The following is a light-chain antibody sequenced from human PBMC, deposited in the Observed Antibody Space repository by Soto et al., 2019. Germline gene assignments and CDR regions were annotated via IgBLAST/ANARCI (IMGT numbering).Light chain of an antibody. CDR1: QSVSSN. CDR3: QQHNNWPPWT. Sequence: EIVLTQSPGTLSLSPGERATLSCRASQSVSSNLAWYQQKPGQAPRLLIYGASTRATGIPARFSGSGSGTEFTLTISSLQSEDFAVYYCQQHNNWPPWTFGQGTKVDIK. J-gene: IGKJ1*01. V-gene: IGKV3-15*01. CDR2: GAS.